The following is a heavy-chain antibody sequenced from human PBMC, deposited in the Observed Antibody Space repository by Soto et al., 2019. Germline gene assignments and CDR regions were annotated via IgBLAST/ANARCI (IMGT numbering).Heavy chain of an antibody. V-gene: IGHV4-30-4*01. D-gene: IGHD3-9*01. CDR2: IYYSGST. Sequence: SETLSLTCTVSGGSISSCDYYWSWIRHPPGKGLEWIGYIYYSGSTYYNPSLKSRVTISVDTSKNQFSLKLSSVTAADTAVYYCARERGLLRYFDWLLDWGQGTLVTVSS. J-gene: IGHJ4*02. CDR3: ARERGLLRYFDWLLD. CDR1: GGSISSCDYY.